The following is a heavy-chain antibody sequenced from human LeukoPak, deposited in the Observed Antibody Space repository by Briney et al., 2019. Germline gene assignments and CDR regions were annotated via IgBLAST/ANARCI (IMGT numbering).Heavy chain of an antibody. J-gene: IGHJ4*02. CDR2: ITGSGGSA. D-gene: IGHD4-17*01. Sequence: GGSLRLSCAASGFTFKNYGMNWVRQAPGKGLEWVSYITGSGGSAYYADSVKGRFTISRDNAKNSLYLQMNSLRAEDTAVYYCARDLYGDYELDYWGQGTLVTVSS. CDR3: ARDLYGDYELDY. CDR1: GFTFKNYG. V-gene: IGHV3-48*04.